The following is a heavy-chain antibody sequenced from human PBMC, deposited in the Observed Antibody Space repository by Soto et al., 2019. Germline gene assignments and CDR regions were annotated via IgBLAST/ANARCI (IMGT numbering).Heavy chain of an antibody. J-gene: IGHJ4*02. CDR1: GYTFFNYG. V-gene: IGHV1-18*01. D-gene: IGHD6-19*01. CDR2: ISAYNGNR. CDR3: ARDGITLAGSFDY. Sequence: QVQLVQSGAEVKKPGASVKVSCKASGYTFFNYGISWVRQAPGQGLEWMGWISAYNGNRNYAGKFQGRATMTTKTSTSTAYIELRSLRSDDTAVYYCARDGITLAGSFDYWGQGTLVTVSS.